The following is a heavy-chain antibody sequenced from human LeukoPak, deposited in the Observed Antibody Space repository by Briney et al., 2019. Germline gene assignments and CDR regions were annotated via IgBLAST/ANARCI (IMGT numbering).Heavy chain of an antibody. CDR1: GFTFSSYG. V-gene: IGHV3-30*02. CDR3: AKRHLVGATVDY. J-gene: IGHJ4*02. CDR2: IRFDGTNK. D-gene: IGHD1-26*01. Sequence: PGGSLRLSCIASGFTFSSYGMHWVRQAPGKGLEWVAFIRFDGTNKYYADSVKGRFTISRDNSKNTLYLQMNSLRAEDTAVYYCAKRHLVGATVDYWGQGTLVTVSS.